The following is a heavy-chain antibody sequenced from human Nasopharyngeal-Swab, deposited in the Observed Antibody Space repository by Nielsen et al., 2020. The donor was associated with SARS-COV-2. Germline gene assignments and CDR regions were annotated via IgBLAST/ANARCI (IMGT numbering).Heavy chain of an antibody. Sequence: GESLKISCAASGFTFSNFAMHWVRQAPGKGLEWVAVISYDGNTTYHAESVEGRFAISRDNAKNSLYLEMNRLRDKDTAIYYCTTSLLSLHYWGQGILVTVSS. CDR2: ISYDGNTT. D-gene: IGHD3-10*01. CDR1: GFTFSNFA. V-gene: IGHV3-30*03. CDR3: TTSLLSLHY. J-gene: IGHJ4*02.